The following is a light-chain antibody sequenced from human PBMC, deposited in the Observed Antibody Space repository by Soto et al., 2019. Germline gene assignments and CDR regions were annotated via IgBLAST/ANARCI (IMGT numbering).Light chain of an antibody. CDR2: KAS. CDR3: QHYNSYSEA. Sequence: DIEMTQSPATLSASVGDRVSISCRASQTISSCLAWYQQKPGKAPKLLIYKASTIKSGVPSRFSGSGSGTEFTLTISSLQPEDFAAYYCQHYNSYSEAFGQGTKVDIK. V-gene: IGKV1-5*03. J-gene: IGKJ1*01. CDR1: QTISSC.